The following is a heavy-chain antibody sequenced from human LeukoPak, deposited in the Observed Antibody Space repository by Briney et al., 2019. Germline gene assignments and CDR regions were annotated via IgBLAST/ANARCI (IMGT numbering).Heavy chain of an antibody. D-gene: IGHD2-15*01. V-gene: IGHV4-34*01. J-gene: IGHJ4*02. CDR2: INHSGST. CDR1: GGSFSGYY. CDR3: ARLATPKSGGSRYFDY. Sequence: SETLSLTCAVYGGSFSGYYWSWIRQPPGKGLEWIGEINHSGSTNYNPSLKSRVTISVDTSKNQFSLRLSSVTAADTAVYYCARLATPKSGGSRYFDYWGQGTLVTVSS.